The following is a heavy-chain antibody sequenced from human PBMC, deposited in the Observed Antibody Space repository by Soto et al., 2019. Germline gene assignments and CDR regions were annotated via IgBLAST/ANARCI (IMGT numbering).Heavy chain of an antibody. CDR3: ARRGGSSSGYYYYAMDV. J-gene: IGHJ6*02. V-gene: IGHV4-31*03. D-gene: IGHD6-6*01. Sequence: LSLTCSVSSDSMNSGGYYWSWIRQHPWKGLEWIGYIYSNGDTYYNPSLKSRVTISVDTSKNQFSLNLTSVTAADTAVYYCARRGGSSSGYYYYAMDVWGQGTTVTVSS. CDR1: SDSMNSGGYY. CDR2: IYSNGDT.